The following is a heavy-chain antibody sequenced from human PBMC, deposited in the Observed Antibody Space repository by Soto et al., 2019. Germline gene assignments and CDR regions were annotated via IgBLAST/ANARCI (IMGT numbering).Heavy chain of an antibody. CDR2: ISAYNGNT. CDR3: XXXXXXSYWFDP. J-gene: IGHJ5*02. D-gene: IGHD2-21*01. V-gene: IGHV1-18*01. CDR1: GYTFTSYG. Sequence: QVQLVQSGAEVKKPGASVKVSCKASGYTFTSYGICWVRQAPGQGLEWMGWISAYNGNTNYAQKXXXXXXXXXXXXXXXXXXXXXXXXXXXXXXXXXXXXXXXSYWFDPWGQGTLVTVSS.